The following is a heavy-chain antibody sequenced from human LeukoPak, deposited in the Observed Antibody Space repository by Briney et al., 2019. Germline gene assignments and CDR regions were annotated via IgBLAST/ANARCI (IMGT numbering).Heavy chain of an antibody. CDR1: GLTFSTYW. CDR3: AREPHIAVVTHFDY. D-gene: IGHD6-19*01. CDR2: IKQDGSDK. V-gene: IGHV3-7*01. J-gene: IGHJ4*02. Sequence: GGSLRLSCAASGLTFSTYWMSWVRQAPGKGLEWVASIKQDGSDKYYVDSVKGRFTISRDNAKNSLFLQMNSLRVEDTAVYYCAREPHIAVVTHFDYWGQGTLVTVSS.